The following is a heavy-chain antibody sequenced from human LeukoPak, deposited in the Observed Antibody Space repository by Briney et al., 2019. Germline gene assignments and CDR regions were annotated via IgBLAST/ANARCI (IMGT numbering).Heavy chain of an antibody. CDR1: GFSLGRGGVG. V-gene: IGHV2-5*01. D-gene: IGHD4-17*01. Sequence: SGPTLVKPTQTLTLTCTCSGFSLGRGGVGVGWIRQPPGKALEWLAVIYWNDDKRYSPSLKSRLTITKDTSKNQVVLTMTSMDPVDTATYYCAHRGYGDYPSSKWFDPWGQGTLVIVSS. CDR3: AHRGYGDYPSSKWFDP. J-gene: IGHJ5*02. CDR2: IYWNDDK.